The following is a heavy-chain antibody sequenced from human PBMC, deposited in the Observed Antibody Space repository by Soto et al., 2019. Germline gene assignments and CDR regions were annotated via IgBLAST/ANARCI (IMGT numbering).Heavy chain of an antibody. D-gene: IGHD2-2*01. V-gene: IGHV3-30*03. CDR3: ARDGVGVVPAAIRFDY. CDR2: LLFDGSNN. J-gene: IGHJ4*02. Sequence: LSCAASGFTFSRSGIHWVRQVPGKGLEWVAFLLFDGSNNYYADSVKGRFTISRDNSKNTLYLQLNSLRAEDTVFYYCARDGVGVVPAAIRFDYWGQGTLVTSPQ. CDR1: GFTFSRSG.